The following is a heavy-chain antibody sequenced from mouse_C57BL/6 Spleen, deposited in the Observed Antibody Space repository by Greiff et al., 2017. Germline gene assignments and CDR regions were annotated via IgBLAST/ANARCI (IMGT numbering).Heavy chain of an antibody. CDR2: IDPSDSYT. CDR1: GYTFTSYW. V-gene: IGHV1-69*01. D-gene: IGHD1-1*01. J-gene: IGHJ1*03. Sequence: QVQLQLPGAELVMPGASVKLSCKASGYTFTSYWMHWVKQRPGQGLEWIGEIDPSDSYTNYNQKFKGKSTLTVDKSSSTAYMQLSSLTSEDSAVYYCAIYYGSSYWYFDVWGTGTTVTVSS. CDR3: AIYYGSSYWYFDV.